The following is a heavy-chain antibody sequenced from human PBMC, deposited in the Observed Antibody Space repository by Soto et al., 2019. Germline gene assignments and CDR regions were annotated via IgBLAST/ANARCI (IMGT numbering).Heavy chain of an antibody. V-gene: IGHV1-69*02. CDR2: IIPILGIA. D-gene: IGHD3-9*01. Sequence: SVKVSCKASGGTFSSYTISWVRQAPGQGLEWMGRIIPILGIANYAQKFQGRVTITADKSTSTAYMELSSLRSEDTVVYYCAMTYYDILTGYYYYGMDVWGQGTTVTVSS. CDR3: AMTYYDILTGYYYYGMDV. J-gene: IGHJ6*02. CDR1: GGTFSSYT.